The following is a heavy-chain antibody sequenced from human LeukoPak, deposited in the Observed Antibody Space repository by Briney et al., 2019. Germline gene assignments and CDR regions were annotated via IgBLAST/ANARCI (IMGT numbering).Heavy chain of an antibody. D-gene: IGHD4-17*01. Sequence: GSVKFSCKASGYTFTGYYMHWVRQAPGQGLEWMGWINPNSGGTNYAQPFQGRFTMTRDTSISTAYMELNRLRSDDTAVYYYARGIGDYGDSVFDYWGQGTLVTVSS. V-gene: IGHV1-2*02. CDR1: GYTFTGYY. J-gene: IGHJ4*02. CDR3: ARGIGDYGDSVFDY. CDR2: INPNSGGT.